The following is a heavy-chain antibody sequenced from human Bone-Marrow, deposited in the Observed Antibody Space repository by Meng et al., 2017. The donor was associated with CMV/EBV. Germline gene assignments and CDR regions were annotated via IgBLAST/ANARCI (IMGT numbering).Heavy chain of an antibody. J-gene: IGHJ3*02. CDR3: AREPAHDAFDI. Sequence: SVKVSCKASGGSFSRSSISWVRQAPGQGLEWMGRIIPDLGMSNYAQKFQGRVTVTAHKSTTTAYMELRSLRSEDTAVYYCAREPAHDAFDIWGQGTMVTVPS. CDR1: GGSFSRSS. CDR2: IIPDLGMS. D-gene: IGHD2-2*01. V-gene: IGHV1-69*10.